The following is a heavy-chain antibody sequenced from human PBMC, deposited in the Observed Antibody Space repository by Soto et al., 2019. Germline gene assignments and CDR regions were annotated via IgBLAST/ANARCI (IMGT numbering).Heavy chain of an antibody. CDR3: TFELIEVPGTGAFEY. J-gene: IGHJ4*02. D-gene: IGHD6-19*01. CDR1: GYTFTSYA. CDR2: INAGNGNT. Sequence: GASVKVSCKASGYTFTSYAMHWVRQAPGQRLEWMGWINAGNGNTKYSQKFQGRVTITRDTSASTAYMELSSLRSEDTAVYYCTFELIEVPGTGAFEYWGQGTLVTVSS. V-gene: IGHV1-3*01.